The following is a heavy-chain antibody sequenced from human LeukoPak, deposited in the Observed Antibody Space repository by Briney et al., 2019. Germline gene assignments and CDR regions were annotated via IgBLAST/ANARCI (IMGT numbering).Heavy chain of an antibody. Sequence: GGSLRLSCAASGFTFSNAWMSWVRQAPGKGREWVGRIKSKTDGGTTDYAAPVKGRFTISRDDSKNTLYLQMNSLKTEDTAVYYCTTDPVGATTSGAFDIWGQGTMVTVSS. CDR1: GFTFSNAW. V-gene: IGHV3-15*01. D-gene: IGHD1-26*01. J-gene: IGHJ3*02. CDR2: IKSKTDGGTT. CDR3: TTDPVGATTSGAFDI.